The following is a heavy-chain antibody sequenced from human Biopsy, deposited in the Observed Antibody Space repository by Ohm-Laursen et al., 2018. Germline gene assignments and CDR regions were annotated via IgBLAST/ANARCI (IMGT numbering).Heavy chain of an antibody. Sequence: SVKVSCKASGDAFLGYYLHWVRQAPGQGLEWVGSIYPNSGDTDFAQKFQGRVSMTRDTSVSTAYLELSSLRSDDTAIYYCARDLLEWSLPSWGQGTLVTVSS. J-gene: IGHJ4*02. CDR2: IYPNSGDT. CDR3: ARDLLEWSLPS. D-gene: IGHD3-3*01. CDR1: GDAFLGYY. V-gene: IGHV1-2*02.